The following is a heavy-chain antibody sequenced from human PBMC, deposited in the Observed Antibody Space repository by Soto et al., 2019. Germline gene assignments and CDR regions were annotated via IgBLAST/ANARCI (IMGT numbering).Heavy chain of an antibody. CDR1: GYSFTTYG. J-gene: IGHJ6*02. CDR2: ISGYNGNT. CDR3: AREGPAPYYYYGMDV. V-gene: IGHV1-18*01. Sequence: QVQLVQSGGEVKKPGASVKVSCKTSGYSFTTYGISWVRQAPGQGLEWMGWISGYNGNTNYAQKFQGRATMTTDTSTSTAYMELRSLRSDDTAVYYCAREGPAPYYYYGMDVWGQGSTVAVSS.